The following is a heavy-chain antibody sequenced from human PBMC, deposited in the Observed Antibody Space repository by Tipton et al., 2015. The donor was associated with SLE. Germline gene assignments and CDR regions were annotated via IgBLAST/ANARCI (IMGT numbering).Heavy chain of an antibody. Sequence: TLSLTCAVYGGSFSGYYWSWIRQPPGKGLEWLGEINHSGSTNYNPSLKSRVTISVDTSKNQFSLKLSSVTAADTAVYYCAIEWATNAFDIWGQGTMVTVSS. CDR3: AIEWATNAFDI. D-gene: IGHD5-12*01. CDR1: GGSFSGYY. CDR2: INHSGST. V-gene: IGHV4-34*01. J-gene: IGHJ3*02.